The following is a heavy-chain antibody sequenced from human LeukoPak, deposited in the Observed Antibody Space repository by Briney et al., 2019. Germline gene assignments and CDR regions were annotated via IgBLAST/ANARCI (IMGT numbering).Heavy chain of an antibody. V-gene: IGHV4-59*01. Sequence: PSETLSLTCAVSGGYISADYWIWIRHPPGTGLEWIGYISYSGNTNYDPSLKSRVTISQDTSKNQFSLRLSSVTAADTAVYFCARGVGRVVTQRVDYWGQGTLVTVSS. CDR3: ARGVGRVVTQRVDY. J-gene: IGHJ4*02. D-gene: IGHD4-23*01. CDR2: ISYSGNT. CDR1: GGYISADY.